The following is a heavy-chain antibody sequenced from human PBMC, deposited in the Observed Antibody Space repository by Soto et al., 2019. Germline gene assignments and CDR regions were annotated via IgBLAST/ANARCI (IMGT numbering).Heavy chain of an antibody. J-gene: IGHJ3*02. CDR3: ARAAIAVAGTGAFDI. CDR2: IGTAGDT. CDR1: GFTFSSYD. V-gene: IGHV3-13*01. D-gene: IGHD6-19*01. Sequence: GGSLRLSCAASGFTFSSYDMHWVRQATGKGLEWVSAIGTAGDTYYPGSVKGRFTISRENAKNSLYLQMNSLRAGDTAVYYCARAAIAVAGTGAFDIWGQGTMVTVSS.